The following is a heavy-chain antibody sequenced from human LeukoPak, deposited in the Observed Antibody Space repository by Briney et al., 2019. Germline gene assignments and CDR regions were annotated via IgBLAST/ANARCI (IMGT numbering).Heavy chain of an antibody. V-gene: IGHV3-43*02. Sequence: GSLRLSCATSGFIFGDYAMHWVRQAPGKGLEWVSLIRGDGRTTSYAGSVKGRFTISRDNSKNSLYLQMSSLRDDDTAMYYCAKDAVAGTWLHYWGQGIPVTVSS. D-gene: IGHD6-19*01. CDR2: IRGDGRTT. CDR3: AKDAVAGTWLHY. CDR1: GFIFGDYA. J-gene: IGHJ4*02.